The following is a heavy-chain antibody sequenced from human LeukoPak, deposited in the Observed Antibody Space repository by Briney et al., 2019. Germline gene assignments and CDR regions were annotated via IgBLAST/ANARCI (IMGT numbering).Heavy chain of an antibody. CDR1: GGSISSYY. V-gene: IGHV4-59*05. Sequence: SETLSLTCTVSGGSISSYYWSWIRQPPGKGLEWIGSIYYSGTTYYSPSLKSRVTISVDTSKNQFSVKLTSVTAADTAVYYCGRSGAAEGPTHNWFDPWGQGTLVTVSS. CDR2: IYYSGTT. J-gene: IGHJ5*02. CDR3: GRSGAAEGPTHNWFDP. D-gene: IGHD6-13*01.